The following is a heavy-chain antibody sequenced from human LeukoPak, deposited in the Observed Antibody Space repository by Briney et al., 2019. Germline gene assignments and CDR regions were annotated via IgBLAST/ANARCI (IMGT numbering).Heavy chain of an antibody. D-gene: IGHD2-15*01. V-gene: IGHV3-33*01. CDR1: GFAFSKYG. J-gene: IGHJ5*02. Sequence: GGSLRLSCAASGFAFSKYGMHWVRQAPGKGLEWVAVIWFDGINTNHADSVKGRFTVSRDNSKNTLFLQMNSLRAEDTAVYFCVRDYCSGGSCYESKWFDPWGQGTLVTVSS. CDR2: IWFDGINT. CDR3: VRDYCSGGSCYESKWFDP.